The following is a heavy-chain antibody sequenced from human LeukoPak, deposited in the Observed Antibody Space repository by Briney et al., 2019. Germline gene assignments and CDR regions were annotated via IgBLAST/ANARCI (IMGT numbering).Heavy chain of an antibody. Sequence: GASVKVSCKASGGTFSSYAISWVRQAPGQGLEWMGRIIPIFGTANYAQKFQGRVTITTDESTSTAYMELSSLRSEDTAVYYCATIRLGYCTSTSCYCSGWFDPWGQGTLVTVSS. D-gene: IGHD2-2*01. V-gene: IGHV1-69*05. J-gene: IGHJ5*02. CDR2: IIPIFGTA. CDR3: ATIRLGYCTSTSCYCSGWFDP. CDR1: GGTFSSYA.